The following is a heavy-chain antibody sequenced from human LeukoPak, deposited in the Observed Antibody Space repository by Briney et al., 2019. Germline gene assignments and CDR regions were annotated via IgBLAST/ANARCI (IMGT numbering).Heavy chain of an antibody. CDR3: ARVPGIAAAGRNDDY. D-gene: IGHD6-13*01. CDR2: IKQDGSEK. J-gene: IGHJ4*02. Sequence: PGGSLRPSCAASGFKFSSNWMSWVRQAPGKGLEWAANIKQDGSEKYYVDSVKGRFTISRDNAENSLYLQMNSLRAEDTAVYYCARVPGIAAAGRNDDYWGQGTLVTVSS. CDR1: GFKFSSNW. V-gene: IGHV3-7*01.